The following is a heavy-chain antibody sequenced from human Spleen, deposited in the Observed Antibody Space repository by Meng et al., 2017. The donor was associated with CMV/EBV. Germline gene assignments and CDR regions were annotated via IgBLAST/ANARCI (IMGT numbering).Heavy chain of an antibody. CDR2: MNPNSGKT. V-gene: IGHV1-8*03. Sequence: TFSSYDINWVRQATGQGLEWMGWMNPNSGKTGYAQKFQGRVTITRHTSIGTVYMEMSSLRSEDTAMYYCARGYGYCTDTSCSLADYWGQGTLVTVSS. CDR1: TFSSYD. J-gene: IGHJ4*02. D-gene: IGHD2-8*02. CDR3: ARGYGYCTDTSCSLADY.